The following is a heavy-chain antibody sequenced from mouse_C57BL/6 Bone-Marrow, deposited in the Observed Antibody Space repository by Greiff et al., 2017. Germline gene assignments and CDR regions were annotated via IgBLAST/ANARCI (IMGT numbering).Heavy chain of an antibody. CDR3: TRSGDGYPWYFDV. J-gene: IGHJ1*03. CDR1: GYTFTDYE. D-gene: IGHD2-3*01. CDR2: NDPETGGT. Sequence: VQLQQSGAELVRPGASVTLSCKASGYTFTDYEMHWVKQTPVHGLEWIGANDPETGGTAYNQKFKGKAILTADKSSSTAYMELRSLTSEDSAVYYCTRSGDGYPWYFDVWGTGTTVTVSS. V-gene: IGHV1-15*01.